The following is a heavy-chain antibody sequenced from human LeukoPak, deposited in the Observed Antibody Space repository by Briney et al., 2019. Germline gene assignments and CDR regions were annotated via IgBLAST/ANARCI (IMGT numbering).Heavy chain of an antibody. CDR1: GYTFTGYY. CDR2: INPNSGGT. CDR3: ATRQGTGTTLWFDP. Sequence: ASVKVSCKASGYTFTGYYMHWVRQAPGQGLEWMGWINPNSGGTNYAQKFLGRVTMTRDTSISTAYMELSRLRSDDTAVYYCATRQGTGTTLWFDPWGQGTLVTVSS. D-gene: IGHD1-1*01. V-gene: IGHV1-2*02. J-gene: IGHJ5*02.